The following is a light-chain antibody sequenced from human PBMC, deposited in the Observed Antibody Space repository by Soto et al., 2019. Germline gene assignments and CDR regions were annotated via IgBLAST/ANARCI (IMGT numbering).Light chain of an antibody. V-gene: IGLV2-23*02. CDR3: CSYAGSSTYV. CDR1: SSDVGSYNL. CDR2: EVS. J-gene: IGLJ1*01. Sequence: QSALTQPASVSGSPGQSITIACSGTSSDVGSYNLVSWYQQHPDKAPKVMIYEVSKRPSGVPNRFSGSKSANTASLTISGLQAEDEADDYCCSYAGSSTYVFGTGTKVTVL.